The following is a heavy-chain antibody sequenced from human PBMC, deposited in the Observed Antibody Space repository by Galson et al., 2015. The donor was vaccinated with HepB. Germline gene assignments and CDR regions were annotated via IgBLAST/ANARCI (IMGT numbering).Heavy chain of an antibody. Sequence: SVKVSCKASGYTFTSYDINWVRQATGQGLEWMGWMNPNSGNTGYAQKFQGRVTMTRNTSISTAYMELSSLRSEDTAVYYCARVGIVVVPAAIWGDLWRNDYYYYYGMDVWGQGTTVTVSS. J-gene: IGHJ6*02. CDR1: GYTFTSYD. CDR3: ARVGIVVVPAAIWGDLWRNDYYYYYGMDV. V-gene: IGHV1-8*01. D-gene: IGHD2-2*02. CDR2: MNPNSGNT.